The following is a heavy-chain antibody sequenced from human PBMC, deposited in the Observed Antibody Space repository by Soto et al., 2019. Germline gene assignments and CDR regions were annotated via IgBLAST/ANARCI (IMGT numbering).Heavy chain of an antibody. J-gene: IGHJ5*02. D-gene: IGHD2-2*01. V-gene: IGHV3-48*03. Sequence: PGGSLRLSCAASGFAFSSFEMTWVRQAPGKGLGWVSYISSIGSTIYYADSVKGRFPISSDNATNAPYLQLNSLRAEATAVYYGASQPAVWPFNGFDPWAREPWSPSPQ. CDR1: GFAFSSFE. CDR3: ASQPAVWPFNGFDP. CDR2: ISSIGSTI.